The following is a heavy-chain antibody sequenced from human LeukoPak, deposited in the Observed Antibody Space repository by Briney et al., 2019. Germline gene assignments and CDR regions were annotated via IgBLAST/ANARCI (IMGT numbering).Heavy chain of an antibody. D-gene: IGHD7-27*01. V-gene: IGHV1-18*01. CDR1: GYTFTSYG. CDR2: ISAYNGNT. CDR3: ARAPRSWGFDY. Sequence: ASVKVSCKASGYTFTSYGISWVRQAPGQGLEWMGWISAYNGNTNYAQKLQGGVTMTRSASINTAYMELTNLRSEDTAVYYCARAPRSWGFDYWGQGTLVTVSS. J-gene: IGHJ4*02.